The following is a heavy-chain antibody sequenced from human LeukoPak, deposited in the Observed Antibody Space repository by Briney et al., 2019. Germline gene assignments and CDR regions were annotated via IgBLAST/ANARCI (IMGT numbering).Heavy chain of an antibody. CDR3: AKDRRYCSSTSRTTGRAYYGMDV. V-gene: IGHV3-23*01. J-gene: IGHJ6*02. CDR1: GFTFSSYA. CDR2: ISGSGGST. D-gene: IGHD2-2*01. Sequence: GGSLRLSCAASGFTFSSYAMSWVRQAPGKGLEWVSAISGSGGSTYYADSVKGRFTISRDNSKNTLYLQMNSLRAEDTAVYYCAKDRRYCSSTSRTTGRAYYGMDVWGQGTTVTVSS.